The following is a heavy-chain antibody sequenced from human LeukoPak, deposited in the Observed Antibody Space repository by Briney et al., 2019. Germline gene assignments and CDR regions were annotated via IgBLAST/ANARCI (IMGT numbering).Heavy chain of an antibody. J-gene: IGHJ4*02. CDR2: VDSDGTTT. CDR1: GVTISGYW. D-gene: IGHD6-13*01. CDR3: ARIITAAAADC. V-gene: IGHV3-74*01. Sequence: GGSLRLSCVASGVTISGYWMHWVRQAPGKGLAWVSRVDSDGTTTRYADSVKGRFTISRDNAKNTVYLQMNSLRAEDTTVYYCARIITAAAADCWGQGTLVAVSS.